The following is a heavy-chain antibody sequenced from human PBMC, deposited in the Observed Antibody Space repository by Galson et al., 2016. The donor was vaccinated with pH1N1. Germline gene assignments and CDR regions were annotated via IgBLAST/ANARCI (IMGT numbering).Heavy chain of an antibody. V-gene: IGHV3-23*01. D-gene: IGHD2/OR15-2a*01. Sequence: SLRLSCAASGFTFKNYDMTWVRQAPWQGLEWVSTLSGSGSSTYYGDSVRGRFTISRDNSKNTLYLQMNTLKVDDTAVYYCAKDYRESTSSARAFDIWGQGTLVTVSS. CDR3: AKDYRESTSSARAFDI. CDR2: LSGSGSST. CDR1: GFTFKNYD. J-gene: IGHJ3*02.